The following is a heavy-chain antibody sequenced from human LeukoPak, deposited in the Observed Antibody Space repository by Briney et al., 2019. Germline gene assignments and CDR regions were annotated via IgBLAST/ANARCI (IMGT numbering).Heavy chain of an antibody. CDR3: AREGTVVPTNFDY. D-gene: IGHD2-2*01. Sequence: GGSLRLSCAASGFTFSSYSMNWVRQAPGKGLEWVAVISYDGSNKYYADSVKGRFTISRDNSKNTLYLQMNSLRAEDTAVYYCAREGTVVPTNFDYWGQGTLVTVSS. CDR2: ISYDGSNK. J-gene: IGHJ4*02. V-gene: IGHV3-30*03. CDR1: GFTFSSYS.